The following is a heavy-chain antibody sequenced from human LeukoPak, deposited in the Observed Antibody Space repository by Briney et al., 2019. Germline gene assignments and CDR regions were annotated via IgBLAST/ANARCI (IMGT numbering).Heavy chain of an antibody. V-gene: IGHV3-21*01. CDR1: GFTFSSYW. CDR3: AKEWELLYYYFGMDV. D-gene: IGHD1-26*01. J-gene: IGHJ6*02. Sequence: GGSLRLSCAASGFTFSSYWMSGVRQAPGKGLEWVSSISGTSSNIYYADSVKGRFTISRDNSKSTLYLQMSSLRAEDTAVYYCAKEWELLYYYFGMDVWGQGTTVTVSS. CDR2: ISGTSSNI.